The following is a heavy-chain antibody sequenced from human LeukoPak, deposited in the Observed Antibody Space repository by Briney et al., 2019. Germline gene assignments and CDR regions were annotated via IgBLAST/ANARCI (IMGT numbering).Heavy chain of an antibody. CDR1: GYTFTSYG. D-gene: IGHD2-2*02. V-gene: IGHV1-18*01. CDR3: ARAPGYCSTTSCYSFYYYYYMDF. J-gene: IGHJ6*03. Sequence: ASVKVSCKASGYTFTSYGISWVRQAPGQGLEWMGWITTYNGNASYAQKLQGRVTMTTDTSTSTANMEPRSLRSDDTAVYYCARAPGYCSTTSCYSFYYYYYMDFWGKGTTVTVSS. CDR2: ITTYNGNA.